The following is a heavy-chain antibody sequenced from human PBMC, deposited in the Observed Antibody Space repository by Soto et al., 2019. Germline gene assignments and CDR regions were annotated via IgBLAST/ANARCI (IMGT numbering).Heavy chain of an antibody. CDR2: ISSSSSYT. J-gene: IGHJ6*02. Sequence: GSLRLSCAASGFTFDDYGMNWVRQGPGKGLEWVSYISSSSSYTNYADSVKGRFTISRDNAKNSLYLQMNSLRAEDTAVYYCATAARPNYYYGMDVWGQGTTVTVSS. CDR1: GFTFDDYG. CDR3: ATAARPNYYYGMDV. D-gene: IGHD6-6*01. V-gene: IGHV3-11*03.